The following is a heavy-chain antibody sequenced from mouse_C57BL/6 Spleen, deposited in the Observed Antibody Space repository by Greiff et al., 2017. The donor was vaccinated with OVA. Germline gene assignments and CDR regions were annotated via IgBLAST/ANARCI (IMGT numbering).Heavy chain of an antibody. V-gene: IGHV3-6*01. CDR2: ISYDGSN. CDR1: GYSITSGYY. J-gene: IGHJ2*01. CDR3: ARRGYDGYLYYFDY. D-gene: IGHD2-3*01. Sequence: EVKLMESGPGLVKPSQSLSLTCSVTGYSITSGYYWNWIRQFPGNKLEWMGYISYDGSNNYNPSLKNRISITRDTSKNQFFLKLNSVTTEDTATYYCARRGYDGYLYYFDYWGQGTTLTVSS.